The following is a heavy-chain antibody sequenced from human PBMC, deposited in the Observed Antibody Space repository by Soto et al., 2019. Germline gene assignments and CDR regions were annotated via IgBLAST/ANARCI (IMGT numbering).Heavy chain of an antibody. Sequence: ASVKVSCKASGYTFTSYYMHWVRQAPGQGLEWMGIINPSGGSTSYAQKFQGRVTMTRDTSTSTVYMELSSLRSEDTAVYYCARDLPRYGSGSYALNDYYYDGMDVWGQGTTVTGSS. CDR1: GYTFTSYY. D-gene: IGHD3-10*01. CDR3: ARDLPRYGSGSYALNDYYYDGMDV. J-gene: IGHJ6*02. CDR2: INPSGGST. V-gene: IGHV1-46*01.